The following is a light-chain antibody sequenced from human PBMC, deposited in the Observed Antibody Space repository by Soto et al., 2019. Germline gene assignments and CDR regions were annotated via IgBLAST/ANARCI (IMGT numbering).Light chain of an antibody. CDR2: GAS. J-gene: IGKJ4*01. Sequence: EIVLTQSPGTLSLSPGERATLSCRASQSVSSSYLAWYQQKPGQAPRLFIYGASSRATGIPDRFSGSGSGTDFTLTISRLESEDFAVYYCQQYFSDFGGGTKVEIK. CDR1: QSVSSSY. CDR3: QQYFSD. V-gene: IGKV3-20*01.